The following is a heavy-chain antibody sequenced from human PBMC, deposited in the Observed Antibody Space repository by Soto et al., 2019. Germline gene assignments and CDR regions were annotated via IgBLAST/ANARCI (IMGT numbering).Heavy chain of an antibody. CDR1: GGSISSEYFH. J-gene: IGHJ6*02. V-gene: IGHV4-30-4*08. D-gene: IGHD2-21*02. CDR2: IHYTGSI. CDR3: AREDDGGDRDYYGLDV. Sequence: QVQLQQSGPGLVEPSQTLSLTCAVSGGSISSEYFHWTWIRQSPGKGLEWIGYIHYTGSIMYNPSFKHRLTMAVDTTKNQFSLQLTSVAAADTAVYFCAREDDGGDRDYYGLDVWGQGTTVTVSS.